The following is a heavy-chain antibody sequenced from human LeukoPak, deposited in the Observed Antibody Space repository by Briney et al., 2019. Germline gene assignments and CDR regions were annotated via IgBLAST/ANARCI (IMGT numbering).Heavy chain of an antibody. D-gene: IGHD1-1*01. J-gene: IGHJ4*02. V-gene: IGHV1-2*06. CDR1: GGTFSSYA. CDR2: INPNSGGT. CDR3: ARGTEYYFDY. Sequence: SSVTVSCKASGGTFSSYAISWVRQAPGQGLEWMGRINPNSGGTNYAQKFQGRVTMTRDTSISTAYMDLTRLRSDDTAVYYCARGTEYYFDYWGQGTLVTVSS.